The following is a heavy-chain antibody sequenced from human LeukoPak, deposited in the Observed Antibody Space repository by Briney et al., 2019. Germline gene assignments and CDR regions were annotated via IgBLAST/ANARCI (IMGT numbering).Heavy chain of an antibody. CDR2: IYYSGST. D-gene: IGHD6-19*01. CDR3: ARTVAGNYFQH. Sequence: SETLSLTCTVSGGSISSGGYYWSWIRQHPGKGLEWIGYIYYSGSTYYNPSLKSRVTISVDTSKNQFSLKLSSVTAADTAVCYCARTVAGNYFQHWGQGTLVTVSS. J-gene: IGHJ1*01. CDR1: GGSISSGGYY. V-gene: IGHV4-31*03.